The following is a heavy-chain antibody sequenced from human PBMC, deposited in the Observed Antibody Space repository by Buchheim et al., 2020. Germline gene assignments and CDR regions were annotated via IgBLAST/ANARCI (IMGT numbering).Heavy chain of an antibody. CDR2: ISYDGSNK. CDR1: GFTFSSYA. V-gene: IGHV3-30-3*01. J-gene: IGHJ4*02. Sequence: QVQLVESGGGVVQPGRSLRLSCAASGFTFSSYAMHWVRQAPGKGLEWVAVISYDGSNKYYADSVKGRFTISRANSKNTLYLQMNSLRAEDTAVYYCARDRDYDSSGTFDYWGQGTL. CDR3: ARDRDYDSSGTFDY. D-gene: IGHD3-22*01.